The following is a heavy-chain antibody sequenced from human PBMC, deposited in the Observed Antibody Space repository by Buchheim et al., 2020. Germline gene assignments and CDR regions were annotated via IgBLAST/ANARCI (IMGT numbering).Heavy chain of an antibody. J-gene: IGHJ4*02. D-gene: IGHD6-19*01. Sequence: DVQLVESGGGLVQPGGSLRLSCAASGFTFSFYSMNWVRQAPGKGLEWVSYISNSNSKIYYADSVKGRFTISRDNAENSLYLQMNSLRAEDTAVYYCARGGGWLDRPHFDYWGQGTL. CDR1: GFTFSFYS. CDR3: ARGGGWLDRPHFDY. V-gene: IGHV3-48*01. CDR2: ISNSNSKI.